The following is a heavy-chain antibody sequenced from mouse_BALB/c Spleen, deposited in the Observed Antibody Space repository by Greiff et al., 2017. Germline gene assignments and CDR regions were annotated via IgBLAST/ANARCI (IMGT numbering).Heavy chain of an antibody. CDR1: GFSLTGYG. D-gene: IGHD2-3*01. Sequence: VNLVESGPGLVAPSQSLSITCTVSGFSLTGYGVNWVRQPPGKGLEWLGMIWGDGSTDYNSALKSRLSISKDNSKSQVFLKMNSLQTDDTARYYCARVYDGYYPYYYAMDYWGQGTSVTVSS. V-gene: IGHV2-6-7*01. CDR2: IWGDGST. CDR3: ARVYDGYYPYYYAMDY. J-gene: IGHJ4*01.